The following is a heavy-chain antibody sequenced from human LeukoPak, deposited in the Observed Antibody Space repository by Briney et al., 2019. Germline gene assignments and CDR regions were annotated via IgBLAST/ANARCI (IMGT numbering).Heavy chain of an antibody. CDR2: IYPGDSDT. CDR1: GYSFTSYW. CDR3: ARPTELYLSAFDI. V-gene: IGHV5-51*01. D-gene: IGHD1-1*01. Sequence: GESLKISCKGSGYSFTSYWIGWVRQMPGKGLERMGIIYPGDSDTRYSPSFQGQVTISADKSISTAYLQWSSLKASDTAMYYCARPTELYLSAFDIWGQGTMVTVSS. J-gene: IGHJ3*02.